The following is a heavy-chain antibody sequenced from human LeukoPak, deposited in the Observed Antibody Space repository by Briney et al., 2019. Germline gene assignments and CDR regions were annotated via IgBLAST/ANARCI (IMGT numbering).Heavy chain of an antibody. Sequence: SETLSLTCAVYGGSFSGYYWSWIRQPPGKGLEWIGEINHSGSTNYNPSLKSRVTISVHTSKNQFSLKLSSVTAADTAVYYCARGVVTDEMATIAYFDYWGQGTLVTVSA. CDR1: GGSFSGYY. D-gene: IGHD5-24*01. CDR2: INHSGST. CDR3: ARGVVTDEMATIAYFDY. V-gene: IGHV4-34*01. J-gene: IGHJ4*02.